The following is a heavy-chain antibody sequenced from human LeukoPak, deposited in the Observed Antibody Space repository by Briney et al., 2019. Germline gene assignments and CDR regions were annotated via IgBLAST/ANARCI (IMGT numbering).Heavy chain of an antibody. D-gene: IGHD5-18*01. CDR3: ARGKVGYSYGYYYYYMDV. Sequence: SETLSLTCTVSGGSISSYYWSWIRQPPGKGLEWIGYLYYSGSTNYNPSLKSRVTISVDTSKNQFSLKLSSVTAADTAVYYCARGKVGYSYGYYYYYMDVWGKGTTVTVSS. CDR1: GGSISSYY. J-gene: IGHJ6*03. V-gene: IGHV4-59*01. CDR2: LYYSGST.